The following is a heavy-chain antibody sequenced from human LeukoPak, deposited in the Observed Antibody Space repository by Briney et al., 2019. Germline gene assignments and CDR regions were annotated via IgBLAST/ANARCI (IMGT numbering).Heavy chain of an antibody. CDR2: MNPNSGNT. J-gene: IGHJ3*02. D-gene: IGHD3-22*01. CDR1: GYTFTSYD. CDR3: ASQYSDDSSGSTDAFDI. V-gene: IGHV1-8*01. Sequence: ASVKVSCKASGYTFTSYDINWVRQATGQGLEWMGWMNPNSGNTGYAQKFQGRVTMTRNTSISTAYMELSSLRSEDTAVYYCASQYSDDSSGSTDAFDIWGQGTMVTVSS.